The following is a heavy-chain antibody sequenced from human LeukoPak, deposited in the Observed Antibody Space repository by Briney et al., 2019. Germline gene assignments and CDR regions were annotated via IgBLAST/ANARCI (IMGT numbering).Heavy chain of an antibody. D-gene: IGHD6-19*01. V-gene: IGHV1-18*01. CDR2: ISAYNGNT. CDR1: GDTFTSYA. J-gene: IGHJ4*02. Sequence: ASAKVSCKASGDTFTSYAITWVRQAPGQGLEWMGWISAYNGNTNYAQKVQGRVTMTTDTSTSTAYMELRSLRSDDTAVYYCARDLAGAYYFDYWGQGTLVTVSS. CDR3: ARDLAGAYYFDY.